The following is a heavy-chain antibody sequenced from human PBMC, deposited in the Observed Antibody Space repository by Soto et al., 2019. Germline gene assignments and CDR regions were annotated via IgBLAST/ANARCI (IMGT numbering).Heavy chain of an antibody. V-gene: IGHV4-30-4*01. Sequence: QVQLQESGPGLVKPSQTLSLTCTVSGGSISSGHYYWSWIRQPPGKGLEWIGFISYSGNTYYSASLKSRVTISVDTSKNQFSLNRSFVTAADTAVYYCATMGTPATGLFYFDNWGQGTLVTVSS. CDR2: ISYSGNT. D-gene: IGHD1-7*01. J-gene: IGHJ4*02. CDR3: ATMGTPATGLFYFDN. CDR1: GGSISSGHYY.